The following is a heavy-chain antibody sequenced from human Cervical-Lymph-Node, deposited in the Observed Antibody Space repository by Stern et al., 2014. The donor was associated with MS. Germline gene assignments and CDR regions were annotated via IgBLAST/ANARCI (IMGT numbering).Heavy chain of an antibody. CDR1: GFTFSSYG. CDR2: ISYDGKHK. V-gene: IGHV3-30*03. Sequence: VQLVESGGAVVQPGRSLRLSCAASGFTFSSYGMHWVRPAPGKGLEWVTVISYDGKHKYYADSVKGRFTISRDNSKNTLHLQMNSVTPDDTAIYYCARDYEDTSMLFDHWGQGTLVTVSS. CDR3: ARDYEDTSMLFDH. D-gene: IGHD2-8*01. J-gene: IGHJ4*02.